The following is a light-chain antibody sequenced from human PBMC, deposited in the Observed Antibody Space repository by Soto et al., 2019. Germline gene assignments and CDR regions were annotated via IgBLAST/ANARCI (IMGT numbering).Light chain of an antibody. Sequence: DIQMTQSPSTLSASVGDRVTITCRASQSISSWLAWYQQKPGKAPKLLIYKASSLESGVPSRFSGSGSGTEFTLTISSLQPDDFATYYCQQSNSYSTFGPGPRLEI. CDR3: QQSNSYST. CDR1: QSISSW. J-gene: IGKJ5*01. V-gene: IGKV1-5*03. CDR2: KAS.